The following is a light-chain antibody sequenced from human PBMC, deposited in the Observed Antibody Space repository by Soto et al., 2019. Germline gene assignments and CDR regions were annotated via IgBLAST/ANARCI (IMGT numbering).Light chain of an antibody. CDR2: GVS. CDR1: SSDVGRYNY. Sequence: QSALTQPRSVSGSPGQSVTISCTGTSSDVGRYNYVSWYQHHPGKAPKLMIYGVSTRPSGVPDRFSGSKSGTTASLTISGLQAEDEDDYYCCSYAGSPYVFGTGTKVTVL. CDR3: CSYAGSPYV. J-gene: IGLJ1*01. V-gene: IGLV2-11*01.